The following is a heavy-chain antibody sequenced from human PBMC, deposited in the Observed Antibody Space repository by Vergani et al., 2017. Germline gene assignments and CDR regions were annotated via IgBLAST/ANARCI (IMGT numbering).Heavy chain of an antibody. CDR1: EYSFGNYW. D-gene: IGHD1-1*01. Sequence: VQLVQSGAEVKKPGSSVKVSCKASEYSFGNYWIGWVRQMPGKGLEWMGIIYPADSDTRYSPSFQGQVTISADKSISTAFLQWDSLKASDTALYYCARHTTYTDSWGQGTLVTVSS. V-gene: IGHV5-51*01. J-gene: IGHJ4*02. CDR3: ARHTTYTDS. CDR2: IYPADSDT.